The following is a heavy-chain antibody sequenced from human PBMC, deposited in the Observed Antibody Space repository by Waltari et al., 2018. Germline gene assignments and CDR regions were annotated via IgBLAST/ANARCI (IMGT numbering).Heavy chain of an antibody. CDR3: ARDSETTVTGIYFDY. J-gene: IGHJ4*02. CDR2: IIPIFGTA. Sequence: QVQLVQSGAEVKKPGSSVKVSCKASGGTFSSYAISWVRQAPGQGLEWMGRIIPIFGTANYAQKFQGRVTITADKATSTAYMELSSLRSEDTAVYYCARDSETTVTGIYFDYWGQGTLVTVSS. D-gene: IGHD4-17*01. V-gene: IGHV1-69*08. CDR1: GGTFSSYA.